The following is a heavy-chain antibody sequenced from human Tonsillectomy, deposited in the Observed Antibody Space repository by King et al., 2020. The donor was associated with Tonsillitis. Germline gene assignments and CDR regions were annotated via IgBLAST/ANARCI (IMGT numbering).Heavy chain of an antibody. CDR3: ARPYYDSSGYASDASDI. J-gene: IGHJ3*02. D-gene: IGHD3-22*01. CDR2: IYYSGST. CDR1: GGSISSYY. V-gene: IGHV4-59*01. Sequence: QVQLQESGPGLVKPSETLSLTCTVSGGSISSYYWSWIRQPPGKGLEWIGYIYYSGSTNYNPSLKSRVTISVDTSKNQFSLKLSSVTAADTAVYYCARPYYDSSGYASDASDIWGQGTMVTVSS.